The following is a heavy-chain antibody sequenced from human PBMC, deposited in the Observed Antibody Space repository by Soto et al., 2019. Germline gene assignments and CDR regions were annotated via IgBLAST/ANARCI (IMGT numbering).Heavy chain of an antibody. V-gene: IGHV3-66*03. CDR1: GFTVSSNY. CDR2: IYSCGST. D-gene: IGHD6-19*01. J-gene: IGHJ4*02. CDR3: ARSRLAVAGSVHFDY. Sequence: PGGSLRLSCAASGFTVSSNYMSWVRQAPGKGLEWVSVIYSCGSTYYADSVKGRFTISRDNSKNTLYLQMNSLRAEDTAVYYCARSRLAVAGSVHFDYWGQGTLVTVSS.